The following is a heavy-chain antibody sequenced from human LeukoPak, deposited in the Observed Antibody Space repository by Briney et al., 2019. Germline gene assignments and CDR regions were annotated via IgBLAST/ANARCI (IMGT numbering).Heavy chain of an antibody. CDR3: VFSSGWYGSVY. V-gene: IGHV1-2*02. D-gene: IGHD6-19*01. CDR1: GYTFTGYY. Sequence: ASVKVSCKASGYTFTGYYMHWVRQAPGQGLEWMGWINPNSGGTNYAQKFQGRVTMTRDTSISTAFMELSRLRSDDTAVYYCVFSSGWYGSVYWGQGTLVTVSS. J-gene: IGHJ4*02. CDR2: INPNSGGT.